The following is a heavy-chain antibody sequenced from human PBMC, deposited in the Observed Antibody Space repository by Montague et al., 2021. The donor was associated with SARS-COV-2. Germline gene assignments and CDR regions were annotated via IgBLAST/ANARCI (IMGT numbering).Heavy chain of an antibody. V-gene: IGHV3-21*01. CDR3: AGAYSGSYYPNFDY. CDR1: GLTFSSYR. Sequence: SLRLSCAASGLTFSSYRMNWVRQAPGKGLEWVSSISSSSSYIYYADSVKGRFTISRDNAKNSLYLQMNSLRAEDMAVYYCAGAYSGSYYPNFDYWGQGTLVTVSS. D-gene: IGHD1-26*01. CDR2: ISSSSSYI. J-gene: IGHJ4*02.